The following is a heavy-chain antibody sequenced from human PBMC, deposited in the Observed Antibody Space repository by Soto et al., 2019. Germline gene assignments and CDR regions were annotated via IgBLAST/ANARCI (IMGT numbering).Heavy chain of an antibody. D-gene: IGHD5-18*01. CDR3: ARGLHDTAMVRVSYFDS. V-gene: IGHV4-4*07. CDR2: IHTSGST. Sequence: SGTLSLTGTVSGGSISSYYWSWTRQPAGKGLEWSGRIHTSGSTNYNPSLKSRVTMSVDTSKNQFSLKLSSVTAADTAVYYCARGLHDTAMVRVSYFDSWGQGTLVTVSS. J-gene: IGHJ4*02. CDR1: GGSISSYY.